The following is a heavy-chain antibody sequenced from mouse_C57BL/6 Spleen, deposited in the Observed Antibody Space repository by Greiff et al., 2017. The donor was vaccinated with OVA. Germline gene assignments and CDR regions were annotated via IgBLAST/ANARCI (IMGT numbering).Heavy chain of an antibody. CDR1: GFTFSDYG. CDR3: AQSTISHYYGSSSNYYAMDY. Sequence: EVHLVESGGGLVKPGGSLKLSCAASGFTFSDYGMHWVRQAPEKGLEWVAYISSGSSTIYYADTVKGRFTISRDNAKNTLFLQMTSLRSEDTAMYYCAQSTISHYYGSSSNYYAMDYWGQGTSVTVSS. D-gene: IGHD1-1*01. J-gene: IGHJ4*01. V-gene: IGHV5-17*01. CDR2: ISSGSSTI.